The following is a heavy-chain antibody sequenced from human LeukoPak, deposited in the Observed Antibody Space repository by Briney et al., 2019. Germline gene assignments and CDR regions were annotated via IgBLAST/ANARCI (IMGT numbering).Heavy chain of an antibody. CDR3: AGPNSSPRYPFDY. Sequence: SETLSLTCTVSDGSINRSSYYWGWIRQPPGKGLEWIGSIYYSVSTYYNPSLKSRVTISVDTSKNQFSLKLSSVTAADTAVYYCAGPNSSPRYPFDYWGQGTLVTVSS. D-gene: IGHD3-22*01. CDR2: IYYSVST. J-gene: IGHJ4*02. CDR1: DGSINRSSYY. V-gene: IGHV4-39*01.